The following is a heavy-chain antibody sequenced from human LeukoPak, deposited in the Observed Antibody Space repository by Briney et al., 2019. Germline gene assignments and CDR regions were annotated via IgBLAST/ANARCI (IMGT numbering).Heavy chain of an antibody. CDR2: IYYSGST. Sequence: PSETLSLTCTVSGGSISSSSYYWGWIRQPPGKGLEWIGSIYYSGSTYYNPSLKSRVTISLDTSKNQFSLKLSSVTAADTAVYYCARETRDGYNYCDYWGQGTLVTVSS. J-gene: IGHJ4*02. CDR3: ARETRDGYNYCDY. V-gene: IGHV4-39*07. CDR1: GGSISSSSYY. D-gene: IGHD5-24*01.